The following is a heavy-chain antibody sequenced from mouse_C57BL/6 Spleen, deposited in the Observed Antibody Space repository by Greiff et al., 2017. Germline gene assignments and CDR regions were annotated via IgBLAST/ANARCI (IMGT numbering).Heavy chain of an antibody. CDR1: GYTFTSYW. CDR2: IDPSDSYT. J-gene: IGHJ4*01. Sequence: QVQLQQPGAELVKPGASVKLSCKASGYTFTSYWMQWVKQRPGQGLEWIGEIDPSDSYTNYNQKVKGKATLTVDTSSSTAYMQLSSLTSEVSAVYNCARSSSGYWAMDYWGQGTSVTVSS. CDR3: ARSSSGYWAMDY. V-gene: IGHV1-50*01. D-gene: IGHD3-2*02.